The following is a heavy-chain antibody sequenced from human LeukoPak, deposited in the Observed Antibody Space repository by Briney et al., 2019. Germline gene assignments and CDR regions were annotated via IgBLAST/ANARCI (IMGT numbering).Heavy chain of an antibody. J-gene: IGHJ4*02. CDR2: IYHSGST. CDR1: GYSISSGYY. D-gene: IGHD3-22*01. Sequence: SETLSLTCTVSGYSISSGYYWGWIRQPPGKGLEWIGSIYHSGSTYYNPSLKSRVTISVDTSKNQFSLKLSSVTAADTAVYYCARRSYDSSGYYIDYWGQGTLVTVSS. CDR3: ARRSYDSSGYYIDY. V-gene: IGHV4-38-2*02.